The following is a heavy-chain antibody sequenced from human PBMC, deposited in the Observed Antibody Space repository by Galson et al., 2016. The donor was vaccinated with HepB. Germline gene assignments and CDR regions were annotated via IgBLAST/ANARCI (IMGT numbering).Heavy chain of an antibody. D-gene: IGHD6-19*01. V-gene: IGHV3-23*01. CDR3: SKDGGRSGWFSWVDP. CDR2: ISGSGGST. J-gene: IGHJ5*02. Sequence: LRLSCAASGFTFSNYAMSWVRQTPGKGLEWVSAISGSGGSTYYADSVKGRFTISRDNSKHTLYWEMNSLRAEDTAVYYCSKDGGRSGWFSWVDPWGQGTLVTVSS. CDR1: GFTFSNYA.